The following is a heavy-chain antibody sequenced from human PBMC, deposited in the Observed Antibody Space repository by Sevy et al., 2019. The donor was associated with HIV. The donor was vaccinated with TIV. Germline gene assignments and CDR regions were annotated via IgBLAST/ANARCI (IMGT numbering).Heavy chain of an antibody. CDR2: INQAGSDK. V-gene: IGHV3-7*01. J-gene: IGHJ4*02. CDR3: AGGGFLSRY. Sequence: GGSLRLSCAASGFTFSDSWMTWVRQGPGKGLEWVANINQAGSDKYYVDFVRGGFTISRDNAKNSLYLQMNSLRVEDTALYYCAGGGFLSRYWGQGSLVTVSS. CDR1: GFTFSDSW. D-gene: IGHD2-15*01.